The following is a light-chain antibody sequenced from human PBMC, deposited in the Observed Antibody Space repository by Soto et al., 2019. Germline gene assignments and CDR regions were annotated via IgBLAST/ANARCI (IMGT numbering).Light chain of an antibody. CDR2: QVT. CDR1: TRDIAGYNY. CDR3: SSYAGSSNV. V-gene: IGLV2-14*01. Sequence: QSVLTQPASVSGSLGQSITISCTGTTRDIAGYNYISWYQQLPGKAPKLMIYQVTIRPSGISNRFSGSKSGNTASLTISGLQAEDEADYYCSSYAGSSNVFGTGTKLTVL. J-gene: IGLJ1*01.